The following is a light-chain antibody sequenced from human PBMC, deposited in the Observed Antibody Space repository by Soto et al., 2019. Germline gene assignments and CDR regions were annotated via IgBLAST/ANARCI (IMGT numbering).Light chain of an antibody. CDR3: SSYTGSSTSNYV. Sequence: QSVLTQPASVSGSPGQSITISCTGSSSDVGGYNHVSWYQQHPGKAPKLMIYEVSNRPSGVSNRFSGSKSGNTASLTISGLQAEDEADYYCSSYTGSSTSNYVFETGTKLTVL. J-gene: IGLJ1*01. CDR2: EVS. V-gene: IGLV2-14*01. CDR1: SSDVGGYNH.